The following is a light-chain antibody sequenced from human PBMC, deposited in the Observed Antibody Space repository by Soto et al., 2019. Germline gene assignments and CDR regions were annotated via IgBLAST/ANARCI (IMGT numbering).Light chain of an antibody. J-gene: IGLJ2*01. CDR1: SGSIASDY. CDR2: EDN. Sequence: NFMLTQPHSVSESPGKTVTISCTRSSGSIASDYVQWYQQRPGSAPATVIYEDNQRPSGVPDRFSGSIDSSSNSASLTISGLKTEDEADYYGQSHDSMDVVFGGGTKLTVL. V-gene: IGLV6-57*04. CDR3: QSHDSMDVV.